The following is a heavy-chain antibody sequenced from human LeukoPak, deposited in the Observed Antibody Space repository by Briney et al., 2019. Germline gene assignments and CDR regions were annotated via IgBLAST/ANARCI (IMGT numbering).Heavy chain of an antibody. D-gene: IGHD3-3*01. V-gene: IGHV3-7*03. J-gene: IGHJ6*02. CDR3: ARDSHYDFWSGYYGSFGYYYGMDV. Sequence: GGSLRLSCAASGFTFSSYWMSWDRQAPGKGLEWVANIKQDGSEKYYVDSVKGRFTISRDNAKNSLYLQMNSLRAEDTAVYYCARDSHYDFWSGYYGSFGYYYGMDVWGQGTTVTVSS. CDR2: IKQDGSEK. CDR1: GFTFSSYW.